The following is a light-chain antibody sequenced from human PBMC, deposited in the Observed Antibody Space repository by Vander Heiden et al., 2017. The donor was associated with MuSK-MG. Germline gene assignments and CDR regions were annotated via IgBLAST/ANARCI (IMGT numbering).Light chain of an antibody. CDR2: DTS. V-gene: IGLV7-46*01. CDR3: SLSNSGDLL. Sequence: QAVVTQEPSLTVSPGGTVTLTCGSSTGAVTSGHYPYWFQQKPGQAPRTLIYDTSNKHAWTPARFSGSVLAGKAALTLSGAQAEDEDEYYCSLSNSGDLLFGGGTKLTVL. J-gene: IGLJ2*01. CDR1: TGAVTSGHY.